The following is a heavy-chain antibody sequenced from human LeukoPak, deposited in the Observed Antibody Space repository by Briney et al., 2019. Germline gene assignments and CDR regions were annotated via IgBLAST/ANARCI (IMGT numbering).Heavy chain of an antibody. D-gene: IGHD3-10*01. V-gene: IGHV3-21*01. CDR2: ISSSSSYI. J-gene: IGHJ4*02. CDR1: GFTFSSYS. CDR3: ARYGSGSYYNDY. Sequence: PGGFLRLSCAASGFTFSSYSMNWVRQAPGKGLEWVSSISSSSSYIYYADSVKGRFAISRDNAKNSLYLQMNSLRAEDTAVYYCARYGSGSYYNDYWGQGTLVTVSS.